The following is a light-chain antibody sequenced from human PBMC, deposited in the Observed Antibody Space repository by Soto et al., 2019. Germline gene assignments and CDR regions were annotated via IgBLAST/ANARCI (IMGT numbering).Light chain of an antibody. CDR2: EVS. V-gene: IGLV2-14*01. J-gene: IGLJ2*01. CDR1: NSDVGGYNY. Sequence: QSALTQPASVSGSPGQSITISCTGTNSDVGGYNYVSWCQQHPGKAPKLMIYEVSNRPSGVSNRFSGSKSGNTASLIISGLQAEDEAHYYCSSYTSSLTRVFGGGTKLTVL. CDR3: SSYTSSLTRV.